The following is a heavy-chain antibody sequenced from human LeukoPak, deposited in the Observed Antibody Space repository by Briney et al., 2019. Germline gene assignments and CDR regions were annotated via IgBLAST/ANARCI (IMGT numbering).Heavy chain of an antibody. CDR3: ARGNWAIFGVVSIYFDY. Sequence: SETLSLTCAVSGSSINSNYWWTWVRQSPGKGLEWIGEIYHTGSVNYNLSLESRVTISRDRSKNQFSLMLRSVTAANTAVYYCARGNWAIFGVVSIYFDYWGQGTLVTVSS. J-gene: IGHJ4*02. V-gene: IGHV4-4*02. D-gene: IGHD3-3*01. CDR1: GSSINSNYW. CDR2: IYHTGSV.